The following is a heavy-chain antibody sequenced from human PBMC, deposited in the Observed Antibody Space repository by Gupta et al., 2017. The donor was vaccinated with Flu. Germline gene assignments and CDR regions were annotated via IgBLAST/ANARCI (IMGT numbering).Heavy chain of an antibody. J-gene: IGHJ4*02. CDR3: ATDPSRYDSSGYYSREDY. CDR2: VDPEDGET. CDR1: GYTFTDYY. V-gene: IGHV1-69-2*01. Sequence: EVQLVQSGAEVKKPGATVKISCKVSGYTFTDYYMHWVQQAPGKGLEWMGLVDPEDGETIYAEKFQGRVTITADTSTDTAYMELSSLRSEDTAVYYCATDPSRYDSSGYYSREDYWGQGTLVTVSS. D-gene: IGHD3-22*01.